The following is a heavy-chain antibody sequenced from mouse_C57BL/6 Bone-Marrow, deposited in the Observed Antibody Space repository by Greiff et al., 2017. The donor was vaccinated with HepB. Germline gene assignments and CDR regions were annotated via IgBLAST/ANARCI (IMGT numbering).Heavy chain of an antibody. CDR3: ARGGLRRGFDY. V-gene: IGHV1-19*01. J-gene: IGHJ2*01. Sequence: EVQLQQSGPVLVKPGASVKMSCKASGYTFTDYYMNWVKQSHGKSLEWIGVINPYNGGTSYNQKFKGKATLTVDKSSSTAYMELNSLTSEDSAVYYCARGGLRRGFDYWGQGTTLTVSS. D-gene: IGHD2-2*01. CDR2: INPYNGGT. CDR1: GYTFTDYY.